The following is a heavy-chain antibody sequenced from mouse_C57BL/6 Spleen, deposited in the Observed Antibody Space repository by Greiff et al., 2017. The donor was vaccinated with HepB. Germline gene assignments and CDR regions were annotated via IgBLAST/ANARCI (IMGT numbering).Heavy chain of an antibody. J-gene: IGHJ3*01. V-gene: IGHV1-4*01. D-gene: IGHD1-1*01. CDR2: INPSSGYT. CDR1: GYTFTSYT. CDR3: ARSGSTTVVEAY. Sequence: VQLQQSGAELARPGASVKMSCKASGYTFTSYTMHWVKQRPGQGLEWIGYINPSSGYTKYNQKFKDKATLTADKSSSTAYMQLSSLTSEDSAVYYCARSGSTTVVEAYWGQGTLVTVSA.